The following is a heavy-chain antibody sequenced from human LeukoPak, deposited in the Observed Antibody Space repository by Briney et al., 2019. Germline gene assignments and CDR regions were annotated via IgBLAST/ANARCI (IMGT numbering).Heavy chain of an antibody. Sequence: SVKVSCKASGGTFSSYAISWVRQAPGQGLEWMGGIIPIFGTANYAQKFQGRVTITADESTSTAYMELSSLRSEDTAVYYCARPEYSHDAFDIWGQGTMVTVSS. CDR2: IIPIFGTA. CDR3: ARPEYSHDAFDI. CDR1: GGTFSSYA. D-gene: IGHD5-12*01. V-gene: IGHV1-69*01. J-gene: IGHJ3*02.